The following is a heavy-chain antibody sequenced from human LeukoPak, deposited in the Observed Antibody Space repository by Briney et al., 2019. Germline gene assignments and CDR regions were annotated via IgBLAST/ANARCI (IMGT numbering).Heavy chain of an antibody. V-gene: IGHV4-38-2*02. J-gene: IGHJ4*02. D-gene: IGHD1-26*01. CDR1: GYSISSGYF. CDR2: IHHDGIT. CDR3: ARVVGAPDY. Sequence: SETLSLTCSISGYSISSGYFWGWIRQPPGKGLEWIGNIHHDGITYYNPSLKSRVTISVDTSKNQFSLKLSSVTAADTAVYYCARVVGAPDYWGQGTLVTVSS.